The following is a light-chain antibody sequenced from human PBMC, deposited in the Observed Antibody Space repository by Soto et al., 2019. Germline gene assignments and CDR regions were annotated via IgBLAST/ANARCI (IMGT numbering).Light chain of an antibody. CDR1: QGISNY. V-gene: IGKV1-27*01. J-gene: IGKJ3*01. Sequence: DIQMTQSPSSLSASVGDRVTITCRASQGISNYVAWYQQRPGKAPKLLIYAASTLQSGVPSRFSGSESGTDITLTISGLQPEDVATYYCQKYDSAPLFTFGPGTKVEIK. CDR2: AAS. CDR3: QKYDSAPLFT.